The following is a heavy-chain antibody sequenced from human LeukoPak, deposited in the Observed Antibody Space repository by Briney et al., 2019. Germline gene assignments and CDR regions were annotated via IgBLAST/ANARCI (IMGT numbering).Heavy chain of an antibody. J-gene: IGHJ5*02. CDR3: ARDDSGYDSGWFDP. D-gene: IGHD5-12*01. CDR1: GGSISSYY. CDR2: IYYSGST. Sequence: SETLSLTCTVSGGSISSYYWSWIRQPPGKGLEWSGYIYYSGSTNYNPSLKSRVTISVDTSKNQFSLKLSSVTAADTAVYYCARDDSGYDSGWFDPWGQGTLVTVSS. V-gene: IGHV4-59*01.